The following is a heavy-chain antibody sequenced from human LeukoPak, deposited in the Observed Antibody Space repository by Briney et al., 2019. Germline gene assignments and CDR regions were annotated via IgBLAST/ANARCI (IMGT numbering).Heavy chain of an antibody. CDR1: GGSISSTDYY. CDR2: IYYTGST. V-gene: IGHV4-39*01. CDR3: ARHPGSHCSTATCYTGGVFDY. Sequence: SETLSLTCSVSGGSISSTDYYWGWIRQPPGKGLEWIGSIYYTGSTFYNPSLKSRVTISTDTSKNQLSLKLTSVTAADTAVYYCARHPGSHCSTATCYTGGVFDYWGQGTLVTVSS. D-gene: IGHD2-2*01. J-gene: IGHJ4*02.